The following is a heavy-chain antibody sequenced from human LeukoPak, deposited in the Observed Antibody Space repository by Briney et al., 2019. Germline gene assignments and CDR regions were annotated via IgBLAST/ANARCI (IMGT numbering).Heavy chain of an antibody. Sequence: PGGSLRLSCAASGFTFSNAWMSWVRQAPGKGLEWVGRIKSKTDGGTTDYAAPVKGRFTISRDDSKNTLYLQMNSLKTEDTAVYYCTTRAHYYDSSGYYPHFDYWGQGTLVTVSS. CDR2: IKSKTDGGTT. V-gene: IGHV3-15*01. CDR1: GFTFSNAW. D-gene: IGHD3-22*01. J-gene: IGHJ4*02. CDR3: TTRAHYYDSSGYYPHFDY.